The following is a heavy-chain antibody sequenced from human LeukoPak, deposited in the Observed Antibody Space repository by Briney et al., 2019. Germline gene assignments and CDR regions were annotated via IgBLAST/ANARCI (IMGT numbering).Heavy chain of an antibody. J-gene: IGHJ4*02. V-gene: IGHV1-46*01. Sequence: ASVKVSCKAFGYSLTNYYVHWVRQDPGQGLEWMGEINPSGGSTSYEQKFQGRITVTRDTYTNTVYMDLSSLRSEDTATYYCARGAPTSRIGAGRFDYWGQGSLLTVAS. D-gene: IGHD5-12*01. CDR1: GYSLTNYY. CDR2: INPSGGST. CDR3: ARGAPTSRIGAGRFDY.